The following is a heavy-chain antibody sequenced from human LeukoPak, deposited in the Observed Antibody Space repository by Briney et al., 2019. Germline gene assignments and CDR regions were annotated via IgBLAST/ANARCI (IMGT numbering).Heavy chain of an antibody. CDR1: GFTVSSNY. V-gene: IGHV3-48*01. D-gene: IGHD6-19*01. CDR2: ISSSSSTI. CDR3: ARAKQWPCGPFDY. J-gene: IGHJ4*02. Sequence: PGGSLRLSCAASGFTVSSNYMSWVRQAPGKGLEWVSYISSSSSTIYYADSVKGRFTISRDNAKNSLYLQMNSLRAEDTAVYYCARAKQWPCGPFDYWGQGTLVTVSS.